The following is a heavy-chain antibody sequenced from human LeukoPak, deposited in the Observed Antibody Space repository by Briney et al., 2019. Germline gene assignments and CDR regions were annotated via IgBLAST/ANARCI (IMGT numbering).Heavy chain of an antibody. CDR1: GGSISSSSYY. D-gene: IGHD3-22*01. Sequence: PSETLSLTCTVSGGSISSSSYYWGWIRQPPGKGLEWVANINQDGSQKYHVDSVKGRFTISRDNAKNSLHLQMNSLRAEDTAVYYCARVFSSGYSDYWGQGTLVTVSS. CDR2: INQDGSQK. CDR3: ARVFSSGYSDY. J-gene: IGHJ4*02. V-gene: IGHV3-7*01.